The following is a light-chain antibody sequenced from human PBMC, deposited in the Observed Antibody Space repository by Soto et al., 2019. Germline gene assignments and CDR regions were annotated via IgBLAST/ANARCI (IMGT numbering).Light chain of an antibody. V-gene: IGKV1-5*03. CDR3: QHYNSYGT. CDR2: KAS. J-gene: IGKJ1*01. Sequence: DIQMTQSPSTLSASAGDRVTITCRASQSISVWLAWYQQKAGKAPNLLIYKASRLESGVPSRFSGSGPETEFTLTISSLQPDDFATYYCQHYNSYGTFGQGTKVDI. CDR1: QSISVW.